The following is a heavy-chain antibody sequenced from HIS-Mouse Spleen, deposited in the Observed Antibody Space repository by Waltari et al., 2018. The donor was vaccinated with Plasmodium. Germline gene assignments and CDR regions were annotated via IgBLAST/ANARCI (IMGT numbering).Heavy chain of an antibody. Sequence: EVQLLESGGGLVQPGGSLRLYCATSGFTVSSYAMRWVRQAPGEGLEWVSAMSGIGCSTYYADSVKGRFTISRDNSKNTLYLQMNSLRAEDTAVYYCAKSSKGTGDLWDYWGQGTLVTVSS. CDR3: AKSSKGTGDLWDY. V-gene: IGHV3-23*01. J-gene: IGHJ4*02. CDR2: MSGIGCST. D-gene: IGHD7-27*01. CDR1: GFTVSSYA.